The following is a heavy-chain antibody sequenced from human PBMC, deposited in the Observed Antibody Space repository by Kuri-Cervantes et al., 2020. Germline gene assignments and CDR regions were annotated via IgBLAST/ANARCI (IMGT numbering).Heavy chain of an antibody. CDR2: ISYDGSNK. V-gene: IGHV3-30-3*01. D-gene: IGHD2-2*01. Sequence: GESLKISCAASGFTLSSYAMHWVRQAPGKGLEWVAVISYDGSNKYYADSVKGRFTISRDNSKNTLYMEMNSLRAEDTAVYYCARILGVPAAPNWFGPWGQGTLVTVSS. CDR3: ARILGVPAAPNWFGP. J-gene: IGHJ5*02. CDR1: GFTLSSYA.